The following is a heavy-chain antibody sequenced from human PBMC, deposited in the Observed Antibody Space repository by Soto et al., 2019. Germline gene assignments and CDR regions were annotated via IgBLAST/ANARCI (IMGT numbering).Heavy chain of an antibody. D-gene: IGHD3-22*01. CDR2: ISSSGSII. CDR3: ARDLGYYDSSGYFDY. J-gene: IGHJ4*02. V-gene: IGHV3-11*01. Sequence: GGSLRLSCAASGFTFSYYYMSWIRQAPGKGLEWVSYISSSGSIIYYADSVKGRFTISRDNAKNSLYLQMNSLGAEDTAVYYCARDLGYYDSSGYFDYWGQGTLVTVSS. CDR1: GFTFSYYY.